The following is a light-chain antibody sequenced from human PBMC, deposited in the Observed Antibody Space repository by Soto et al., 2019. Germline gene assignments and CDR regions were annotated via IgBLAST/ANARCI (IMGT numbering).Light chain of an antibody. CDR1: QSVSSY. J-gene: IGKJ4*01. V-gene: IGKV3-11*01. CDR3: QQRSNWPF. Sequence: EIVLTQPPATLSLSPGERATLSCRASQSVSSYLAWYQQKPGQAPRLLIYDASNRATGIPARFSGSGSGTDFALTISRIEPEDFAVYYGQQRSNWPFFGGGTKVEIK. CDR2: DAS.